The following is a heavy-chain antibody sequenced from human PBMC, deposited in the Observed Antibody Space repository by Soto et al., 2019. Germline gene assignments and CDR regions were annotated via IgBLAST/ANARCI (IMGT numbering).Heavy chain of an antibody. CDR2: IIPIFGTA. V-gene: IGHV1-69*13. CDR1: GGTFSSYA. Sequence: GASVKVSCKASGGTFSSYAISWVRQAPGQGLEWMGGIIPIFGTANYAQKFQGRVTITADESTSTAYMELSSLRSEDTAVYYCARVSATYNGRFMDYDSSGYYYVGGYFDYWGQGTLVTVSS. J-gene: IGHJ4*02. CDR3: ARVSATYNGRFMDYDSSGYYYVGGYFDY. D-gene: IGHD3-22*01.